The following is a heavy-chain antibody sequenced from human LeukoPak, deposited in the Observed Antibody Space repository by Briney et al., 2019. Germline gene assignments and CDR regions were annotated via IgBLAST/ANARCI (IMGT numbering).Heavy chain of an antibody. CDR3: ARDQSSVFDY. CDR1: GFTFSSYE. CDR2: ISSSGSTI. Sequence: PGGSLRLSCAASGFTFSSYEMNWVRQVPGKGLEWISYISSSGSTIYFADSVKGRFTIPRDNAKNTLYLQMNSLRAEDTAVYYCARDQSSVFDYWGQGTLVTVSS. V-gene: IGHV3-48*03. D-gene: IGHD3-22*01. J-gene: IGHJ4*02.